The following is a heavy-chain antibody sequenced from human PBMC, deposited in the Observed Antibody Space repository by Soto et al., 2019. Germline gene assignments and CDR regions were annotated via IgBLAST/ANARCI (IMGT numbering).Heavy chain of an antibody. CDR1: GATFSSYA. D-gene: IGHD5-12*01. CDR2: IVPTVDTS. J-gene: IGHJ4*02. Sequence: QVQLVQSGAEVRQPASSVKVSCKTSGATFSSYAITWVRQAPGQGLEWMGGIVPTVDTSTYAQKFQGRVTMPANXFTNTVYMELSSLRSDDTAVYYCVRVVAIPGYPDNWGQGTLVTVSS. CDR3: VRVVAIPGYPDN. V-gene: IGHV1-69*12.